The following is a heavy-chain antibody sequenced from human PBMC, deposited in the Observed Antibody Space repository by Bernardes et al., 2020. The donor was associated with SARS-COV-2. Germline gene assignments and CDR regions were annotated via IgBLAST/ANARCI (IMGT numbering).Heavy chain of an antibody. CDR3: ASTDIVAYGMDV. CDR1: GFSFSGSA. J-gene: IGHJ6*02. Sequence: GWSLRLSCAASGFSFSGSAMHWVRQASGKGLEWVGRIRTKANDYATAYAASLKGRFTISRDDSKNTAYLQMNSLKTEDTALYYCASTDIVAYGMDVWGQGTTVTVSS. D-gene: IGHD2-15*01. CDR2: IRTKANDYAT. V-gene: IGHV3-73*01.